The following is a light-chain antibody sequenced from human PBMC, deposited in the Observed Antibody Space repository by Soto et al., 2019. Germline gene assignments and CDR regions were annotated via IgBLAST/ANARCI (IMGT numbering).Light chain of an antibody. CDR1: QSILYNSNNKNY. Sequence: DIVMTQSPDSLAVSLGERATINCKSSQSILYNSNNKNYLAWYQQKPGQPPKLLIYWASTRESGVPDRFSGSGSGKGFTLTTRSLKAENVEVYHVKQNYIIPPPFGQGPKGEIK. CDR3: KQNYIIPPP. CDR2: WAS. V-gene: IGKV4-1*01. J-gene: IGKJ1*01.